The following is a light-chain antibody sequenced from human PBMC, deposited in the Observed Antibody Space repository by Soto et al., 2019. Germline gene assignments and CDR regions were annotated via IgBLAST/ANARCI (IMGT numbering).Light chain of an antibody. CDR1: HSVSSN. Sequence: EIELTQSPAILSASPGERATLSCRASHSVSSNLAWYQQKPGQSPRLLIYDASTRATGIPARFSGSGSGTEFTLTISSPQSEDFAVYYCQQYNNWPPWTFGQGTKVDI. CDR2: DAS. V-gene: IGKV3-15*01. CDR3: QQYNNWPPWT. J-gene: IGKJ1*01.